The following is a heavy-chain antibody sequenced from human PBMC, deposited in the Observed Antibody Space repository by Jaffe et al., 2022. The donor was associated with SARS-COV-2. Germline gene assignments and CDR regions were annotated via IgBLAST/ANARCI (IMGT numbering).Heavy chain of an antibody. V-gene: IGHV3-15*01. CDR1: GFTFSNAW. CDR3: TTDLSRYSGPSDRYGMDV. D-gene: IGHD5-12*01. Sequence: EVQLVESGGGLVKPGGSLRLSCAASGFTFSNAWMSWVRQAPGKGLEWVGRIKSKTDGGTTDYAAPVKGRFTISRDDSKNTLYLQMNSLKTEDTAVYYCTTDLSRYSGPSDRYGMDVWGQGTTVTVSS. CDR2: IKSKTDGGTT. J-gene: IGHJ6*02.